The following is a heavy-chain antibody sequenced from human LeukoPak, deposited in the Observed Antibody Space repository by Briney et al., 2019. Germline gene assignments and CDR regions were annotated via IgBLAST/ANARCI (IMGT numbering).Heavy chain of an antibody. V-gene: IGHV1-58*01. CDR3: AAATDRSGYLLTR. CDR2: IVVGSGNT. D-gene: IGHD3-22*01. Sequence: ASAKVSCKASGFTFTSSAVQWVRQARGQRLEWIGWIVVGSGNTNYAQKFEERVTITRDMSTSTAYMELSSLRSEDTAVYYCAAATDRSGYLLTRWGQGTLVTVSS. J-gene: IGHJ4*02. CDR1: GFTFTSSA.